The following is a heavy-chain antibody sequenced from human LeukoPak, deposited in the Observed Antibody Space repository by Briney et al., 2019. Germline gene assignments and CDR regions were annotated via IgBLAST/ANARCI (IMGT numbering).Heavy chain of an antibody. Sequence: GGSLRLSCAASGFIFSDYYMSWIRQAPGKGLEWISYISGSNITIYYTDSVKGRFTISRDNTKKLLYLQMDSLRAEDTATYYCARRSWSHAFDVWGRGTFVTVSS. J-gene: IGHJ3*01. D-gene: IGHD2-15*01. CDR1: GFIFSDYY. CDR2: ISGSNITI. CDR3: ARRSWSHAFDV. V-gene: IGHV3-11*01.